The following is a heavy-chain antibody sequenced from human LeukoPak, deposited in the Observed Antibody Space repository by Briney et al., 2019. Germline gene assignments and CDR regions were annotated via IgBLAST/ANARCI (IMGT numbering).Heavy chain of an antibody. CDR3: AKDSGWSDY. D-gene: IGHD1-1*01. CDR1: GYTFSSYA. CDR2: ISGSGGST. J-gene: IGHJ4*02. Sequence: GGSLRLSCAASGYTFSSYAMSGVRQAPGRGLEWGSAISGSGGSTYYADSVKGRLTISRDNSKNTLYLQMNSLRAEDTAVYYCAKDSGWSDYWGQGTLVTVSS. V-gene: IGHV3-23*01.